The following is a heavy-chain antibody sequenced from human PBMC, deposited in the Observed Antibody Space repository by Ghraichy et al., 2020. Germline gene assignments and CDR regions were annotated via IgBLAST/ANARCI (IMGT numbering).Heavy chain of an antibody. Sequence: GESLNISCAASGFTFSSYAMSWVRQAPGKGLEWVSTLNSNADNTYYADSVKGRFTISRDNSKNTLYLQMNSLRAEDTAVYYCAKRRSSGYYNYFDFWGQGTLDTV. J-gene: IGHJ4*02. CDR3: AKRRSSGYYNYFDF. CDR2: LNSNADNT. CDR1: GFTFSSYA. D-gene: IGHD3-22*01. V-gene: IGHV3-23*01.